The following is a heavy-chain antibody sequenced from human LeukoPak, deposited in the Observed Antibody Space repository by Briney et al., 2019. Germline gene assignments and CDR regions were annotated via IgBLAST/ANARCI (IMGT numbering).Heavy chain of an antibody. CDR1: LFALCSYE. CDR2: ISNSGSTI. V-gene: IGHV3-48*03. CDR3: ARDLMVDTTWFDS. J-gene: IGHJ5*01. D-gene: IGHD2-8*01. Sequence: PRRCPSLSCAVSLFALCSYEMSSGCRSPGKGVGWGSYISNSGSTIYYAASVKGRFTISRDNSKNSLYLQMNSLTAEDTAVYYCARDLMVDTTWFDSWGQGNLVTVSA.